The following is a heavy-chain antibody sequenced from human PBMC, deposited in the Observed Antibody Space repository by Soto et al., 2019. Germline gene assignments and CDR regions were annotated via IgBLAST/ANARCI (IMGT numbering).Heavy chain of an antibody. V-gene: IGHV4-4*02. J-gene: IGHJ4*02. CDR1: GGSISSNW. CDR3: ARHTAVSGTRGFDF. Sequence: QVHLQESGPGLIKPSGTLSLTCAVSGGSISSNWWSWVRQPPGKGLEWFGEIYHSGSTNYNPSLMNRVTMSMDKSQNHRSLSLNSVTAADTAVYYCARHTAVSGTRGFDFWGRGTLVTVSS. CDR2: IYHSGST. D-gene: IGHD5-18*01.